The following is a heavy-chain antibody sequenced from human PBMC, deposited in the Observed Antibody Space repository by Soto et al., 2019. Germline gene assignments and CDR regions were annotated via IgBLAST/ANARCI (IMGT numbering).Heavy chain of an antibody. V-gene: IGHV3-13*01. D-gene: IGHD6-13*01. J-gene: IGHJ6*02. CDR1: GFTFSSYD. CDR2: IGTAGDT. CDR3: ARDFRLAAAGLRYYYYGMDV. Sequence: GGSLRPSCAASGFTFSSYDMHWVRQATGKGLEWVSAIGTAGDTYYPGSVKGRFTIPRENAKNSLYLQMNSLRAGDTAVYYCARDFRLAAAGLRYYYYGMDVWGQGTTVTVSS.